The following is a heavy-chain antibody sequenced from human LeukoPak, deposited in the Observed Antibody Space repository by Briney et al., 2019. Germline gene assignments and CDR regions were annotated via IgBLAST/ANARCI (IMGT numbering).Heavy chain of an antibody. CDR3: ARVYYDILTGYPYFDY. D-gene: IGHD3-9*01. V-gene: IGHV3-21*01. CDR2: ISSSSSYI. Sequence: GGSLRLSCAASGFTFSSYSMNWVRQAPGKGLEWVSSISSSSSYIYYADSVKGRFTISRDNAKNSLYLQMNSLRAEDTAVYYCARVYYDILTGYPYFDYWGQGTLVTVSS. CDR1: GFTFSSYS. J-gene: IGHJ4*02.